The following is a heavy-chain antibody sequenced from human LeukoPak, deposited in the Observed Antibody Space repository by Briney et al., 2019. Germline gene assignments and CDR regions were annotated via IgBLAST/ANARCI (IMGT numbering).Heavy chain of an antibody. CDR3: ARHGTLGSTTYPLDY. CDR1: GGSISSYY. D-gene: IGHD1-26*01. CDR2: IYYSGST. J-gene: IGHJ4*02. V-gene: IGHV4-59*08. Sequence: SETLSLTCTVSGGSISSYYWSWIRQAPGKGLAWIGNIYYSGSTNYNPSLKSRVTVSVDTSKNQFSLKLSSVIAADPAVYYCARHGTLGSTTYPLDYWGQGTLVTVSS.